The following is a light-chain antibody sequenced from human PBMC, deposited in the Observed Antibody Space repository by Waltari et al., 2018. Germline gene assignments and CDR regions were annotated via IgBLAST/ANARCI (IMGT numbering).Light chain of an antibody. CDR2: GST. V-gene: IGLV1-40*01. CDR3: QSYDTSLSVV. J-gene: IGLJ3*02. CDR1: GSNIGAGYY. Sequence: QSVLTQPPSVSGAPGQRVPIPCPVRGSNIGAGYYVHWSQQLPRAAPNLLIYGSTTRPLGVPARFFGSTSGTSASLAITGLQAEDEADYYCQSYDTSLSVVFGGGTKLTVL.